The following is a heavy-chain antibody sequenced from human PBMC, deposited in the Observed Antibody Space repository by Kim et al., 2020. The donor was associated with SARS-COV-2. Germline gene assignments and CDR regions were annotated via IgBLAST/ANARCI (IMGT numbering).Heavy chain of an antibody. Sequence: ASVKVSCKASGYTFTTYDINWVRQATGQGLEWMGWMNPKSGNTGYAQKFQGRVTMTRNTSISTAYMELSSLRSDDTAVYYCARTLGCSGGSCYYYYGMDVWGQGTTVTVSS. CDR1: GYTFTTYD. J-gene: IGHJ6*02. CDR2: MNPKSGNT. V-gene: IGHV1-8*01. CDR3: ARTLGCSGGSCYYYYGMDV. D-gene: IGHD2-15*01.